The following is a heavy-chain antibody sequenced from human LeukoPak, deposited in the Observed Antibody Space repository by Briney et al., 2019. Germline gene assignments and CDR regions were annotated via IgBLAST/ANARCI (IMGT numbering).Heavy chain of an antibody. CDR1: GFTFSSYW. CDR3: ARGYGDYVKTVLYYFDY. CDR2: IKQDGSEK. J-gene: IGHJ4*02. V-gene: IGHV3-7*01. Sequence: GGSLRLSCAASGFTFSSYWISWVRQAPGKGLEWVANIKQDGSEKYYVDSVKGRFTISRDNAKNSLYLQMNSLRAEDTAVYYCARGYGDYVKTVLYYFDYWGQGTQVTVSS. D-gene: IGHD4-17*01.